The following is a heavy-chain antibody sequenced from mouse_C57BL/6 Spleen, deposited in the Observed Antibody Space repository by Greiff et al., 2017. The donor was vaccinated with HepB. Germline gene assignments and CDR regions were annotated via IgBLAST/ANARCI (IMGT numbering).Heavy chain of an antibody. V-gene: IGHV5-4*01. Sequence: EVKVVESGGGLVKPGGSLKLSCAASGFTFSSYAMSWVRQTPEKRLEWVATISDGGSYTYYPDNVKGRFTISRDNAKNNLYLQMSHLKSEDTAMYYCARERATGRYFDVWGTGTTVTVSS. CDR3: ARERATGRYFDV. J-gene: IGHJ1*03. CDR2: ISDGGSYT. CDR1: GFTFSSYA. D-gene: IGHD4-1*02.